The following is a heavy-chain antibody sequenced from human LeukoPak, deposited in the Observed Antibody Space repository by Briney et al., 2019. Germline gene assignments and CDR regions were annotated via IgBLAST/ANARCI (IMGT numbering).Heavy chain of an antibody. CDR3: TRPHDSSGYYPRWWFDP. Sequence: PGGSLRLSCTASGFTFGDYAMSWFRQAPGKGLEWVGFIRSKAYGGTTEYAASVKGRFTISRDDSKSIAYLQMNSLKTEDTAVYYCTRPHDSSGYYPRWWFDPWGQGTLVTVSS. CDR1: GFTFGDYA. CDR2: IRSKAYGGTT. D-gene: IGHD3-22*01. V-gene: IGHV3-49*03. J-gene: IGHJ5*02.